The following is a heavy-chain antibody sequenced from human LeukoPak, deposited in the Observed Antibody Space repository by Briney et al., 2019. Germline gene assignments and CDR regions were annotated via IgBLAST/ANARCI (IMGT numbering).Heavy chain of an antibody. V-gene: IGHV4-34*01. CDR3: ARRLEWEPFDY. CDR2: IYYSGST. Sequence: PSETLSLTCAVYGGSFSGYYWSWIRQPPGKGLEWIGSIYYSGSTYYNPSLKSRVTISVDTSKNQFSLKLSSVTAADTAVYYCARRLEWEPFDYWGQGTLVTVSS. J-gene: IGHJ4*02. CDR1: GGSFSGYY. D-gene: IGHD1-26*01.